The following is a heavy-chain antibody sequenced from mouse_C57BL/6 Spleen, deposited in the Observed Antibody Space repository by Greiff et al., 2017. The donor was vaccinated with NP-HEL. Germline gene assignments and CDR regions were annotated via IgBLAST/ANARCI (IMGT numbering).Heavy chain of an antibody. D-gene: IGHD2-5*01. CDR1: GYAFTNYL. CDR3: ARSGYSKVDY. J-gene: IGHJ2*01. V-gene: IGHV1-54*01. Sequence: QVQLQQSGAELVRPGTSVKVSCKASGYAFTNYLIEWVKQRPGQGLEWIGVINPGSGGTNYNEKFKGKATLTADKSSSTAYMQLSSLTSEDSAVYFCARSGYSKVDYWGQGTTLTVSS. CDR2: INPGSGGT.